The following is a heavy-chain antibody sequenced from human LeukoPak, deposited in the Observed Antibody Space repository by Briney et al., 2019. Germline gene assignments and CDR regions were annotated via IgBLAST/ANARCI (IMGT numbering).Heavy chain of an antibody. J-gene: IGHJ4*02. CDR2: ISYHGSNK. CDR1: GFSFRSYS. D-gene: IGHD6-19*01. V-gene: IGHV3-30*14. Sequence: PGGSLRLSCAASGFSFRSYSMHWVRQVPDKGLEWVALISYHGSNKEYADSVKGRFTISRDNSKNTLYLQMNSLRTEDTAVYYCARDGLGAGLYKSGWYEEYWGQGTLVTVSS. CDR3: ARDGLGAGLYKSGWYEEY.